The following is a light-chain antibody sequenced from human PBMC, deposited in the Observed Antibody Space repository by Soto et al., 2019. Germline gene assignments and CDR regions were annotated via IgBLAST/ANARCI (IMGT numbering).Light chain of an antibody. CDR1: QSISSY. V-gene: IGKV1-39*01. CDR2: AAS. Sequence: DIQMTQSPSALSASVGDRVTISCRASQSISSYLTWYQQKPGKAPKLLLYAASSLEGGVPSRFSVSGSGTDFTLSISSLQSDDFATYYCQQTYSTPYTFGQGTKVEIK. J-gene: IGKJ2*01. CDR3: QQTYSTPYT.